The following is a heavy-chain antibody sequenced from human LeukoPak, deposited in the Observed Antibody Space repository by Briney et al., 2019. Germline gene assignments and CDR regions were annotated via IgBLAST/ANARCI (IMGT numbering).Heavy chain of an antibody. D-gene: IGHD2-21*02. Sequence: ASVKVSCKASGYTFPSYFMHWVRQAPGQGLEWMGIINPTGGSTTYAQKFQGRVTMTRDTSTSTVYMELSSLRSDDTAVYYCARGDCGGDCYSLGSVRYGMDVWGQGTTVTVSS. J-gene: IGHJ6*02. CDR2: INPTGGST. CDR3: ARGDCGGDCYSLGSVRYGMDV. V-gene: IGHV1-46*01. CDR1: GYTFPSYF.